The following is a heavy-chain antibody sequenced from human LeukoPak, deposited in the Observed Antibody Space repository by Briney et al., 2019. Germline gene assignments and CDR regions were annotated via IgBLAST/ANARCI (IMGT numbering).Heavy chain of an antibody. CDR1: GYTFTGYY. V-gene: IGHV1-2*02. CDR3: ARACGFNSGSYWHDY. Sequence: GASVKVSCKASGYTFTGYYMHWVRQAPGQGLEWMGWINPNSGGTNYAQKFQGRVTMTRDTSISTAYMGLSRLRSDDTAVYYCARACGFNSGSYWHDYWGQGTLVTVSS. CDR2: INPNSGGT. D-gene: IGHD1-26*01. J-gene: IGHJ4*02.